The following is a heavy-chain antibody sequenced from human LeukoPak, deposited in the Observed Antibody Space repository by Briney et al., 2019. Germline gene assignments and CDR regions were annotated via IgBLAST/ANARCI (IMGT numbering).Heavy chain of an antibody. V-gene: IGHV1-24*01. CDR3: ATVRNSIVGATILNY. CDR2: FDPEDGET. J-gene: IGHJ4*02. Sequence: VASVKVSCKVSGYTLTELSMHWVRQAPGKGLEWMGGFDPEDGETIYAQKFQGRVTMTEDTSTDTAYMELSSLRSEDTAVYYCATVRNSIVGATILNYWGQGTLVAVSS. CDR1: GYTLTELS. D-gene: IGHD1-26*01.